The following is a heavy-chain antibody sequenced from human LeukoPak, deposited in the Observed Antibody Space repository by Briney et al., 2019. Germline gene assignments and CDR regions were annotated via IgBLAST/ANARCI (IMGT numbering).Heavy chain of an antibody. D-gene: IGHD3-3*01. CDR1: GGSFSGYY. CDR2: INHSGST. J-gene: IGHJ3*02. Sequence: PSETLSLTCAVYGGSFSGYYWSWIRQPPGKGLEWIGEINHSGSTNYNPSLKSRVTISVDTSKNQFSLKLSSVTAADTAVYYCARELPYYDFWSGYYDAFGIWGQGTMVTVSS. CDR3: ARELPYYDFWSGYYDAFGI. V-gene: IGHV4-34*01.